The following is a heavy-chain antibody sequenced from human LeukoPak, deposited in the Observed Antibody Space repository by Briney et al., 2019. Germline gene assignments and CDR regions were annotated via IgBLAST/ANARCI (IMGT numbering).Heavy chain of an antibody. V-gene: IGHV3-23*01. CDR2: IGGSGGSI. CDR1: GFTFSSYA. CDR3: AKAMDSSGYYLAFAY. Sequence: GSLRLSCAASGFTFSSYAMSWVRQAPGKGLEWVSTIGGSGGSIFYADSVKGRFTISRDNSKNTLYLQLGSLRPEDTAVYYCAKAMDSSGYYLAFAYWGQGALVTVSS. J-gene: IGHJ4*02. D-gene: IGHD3-22*01.